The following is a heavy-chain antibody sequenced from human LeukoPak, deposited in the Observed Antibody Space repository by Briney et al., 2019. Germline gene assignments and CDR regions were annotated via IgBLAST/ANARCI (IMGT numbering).Heavy chain of an antibody. Sequence: GGSLRLSCAASGFTFSDYAMHWVRQVPGKGLEWVSGISWNSGTIDYAGIVKGRFTTSRDNSKKTLHLQMSSLKLEDTAFYYCAKASAHWYFDLWGRGTLVTVSS. CDR3: AKASAHWYFDL. J-gene: IGHJ2*01. CDR1: GFTFSDYA. CDR2: ISWNSGTI. V-gene: IGHV3-9*01.